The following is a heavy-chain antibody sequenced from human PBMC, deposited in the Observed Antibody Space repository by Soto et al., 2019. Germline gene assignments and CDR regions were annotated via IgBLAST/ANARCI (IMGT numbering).Heavy chain of an antibody. V-gene: IGHV1-8*01. D-gene: IGHD4-17*01. CDR1: GYTFTKFD. J-gene: IGHJ5*02. Sequence: QVQLVQSGAEVKKPGASVRVSCKASGYTFTKFDINWVRQATGQGLEWMGWMNPNSGNTGYAQKFQGRVTMTRNTSITTAYMELSTLRSEDTAVYYCVRGVYGDYSHWFDPWCQGTLVTVSS. CDR2: MNPNSGNT. CDR3: VRGVYGDYSHWFDP.